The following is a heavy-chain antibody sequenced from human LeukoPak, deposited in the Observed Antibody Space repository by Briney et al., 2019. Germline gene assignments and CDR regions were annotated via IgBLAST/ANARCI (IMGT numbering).Heavy chain of an antibody. V-gene: IGHV3-53*01. CDR2: IYSGGST. Sequence: PGGSLRLSCAASGXTVSSNYMSWVRQAPGKGLEWVSVIYSGGSTYYADSVKGRFTISRDNSKNTLYLQMNSLRAEDTAVYYCATLPIFDYYYYYGMDVWGQGTTVTVSS. CDR1: GXTVSSNY. CDR3: ATLPIFDYYYYYGMDV. J-gene: IGHJ6*02. D-gene: IGHD3-3*02.